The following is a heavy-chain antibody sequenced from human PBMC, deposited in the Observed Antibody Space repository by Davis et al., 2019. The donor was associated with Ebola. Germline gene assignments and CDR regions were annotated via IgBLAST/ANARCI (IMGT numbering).Heavy chain of an antibody. J-gene: IGHJ3*01. CDR1: GYKFSDYW. CDR3: AKGRGPYRRGDAFDV. CDR2: VFPGDSDT. D-gene: IGHD3-10*01. V-gene: IGHV5-51*01. Sequence: GESLKISCKASGYKFSDYWIGWVRQAPGKGLEWMGIVFPGDSDTRYSPSFEGQVTIPADKSITTVYLQWSSLKASDTAMDFCAKGRGPYRRGDAFDVWGRGTMVTVSS.